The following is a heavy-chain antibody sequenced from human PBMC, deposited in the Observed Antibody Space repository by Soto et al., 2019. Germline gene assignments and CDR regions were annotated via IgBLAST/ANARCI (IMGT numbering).Heavy chain of an antibody. CDR2: INPSGGST. D-gene: IGHD4-4*01. CDR1: GGTFSSYA. CDR3: AREGSTTTVTGGLYGMDV. Sequence: ASVKVSCKASGGTFSSYAISWVRQAPGQGLEWMGIINPSGGSTSYAQKFQGRVTMTRDTSTSTVYMELSSLRSEDTAVYYCAREGSTTTVTGGLYGMDVWGQGTTVTVSS. J-gene: IGHJ6*02. V-gene: IGHV1-46*01.